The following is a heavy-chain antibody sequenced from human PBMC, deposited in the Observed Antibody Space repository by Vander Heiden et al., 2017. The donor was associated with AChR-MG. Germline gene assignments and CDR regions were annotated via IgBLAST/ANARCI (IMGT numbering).Heavy chain of an antibody. D-gene: IGHD3-16*01. CDR2: VKRKSDGGAI. CDR3: TRNADHDF. CDR1: GFTLSHAW. Sequence: EEQLVESGGGLVKPGASLRLSCAASGFTLSHAWMNGARQAPGKGLEWVGRVKRKSDGGAIEYAAPVKGRFAISRDDSKNTLYLQMNSLEIEDTAVYYCTRNADHDFWGQGTLVTVSS. J-gene: IGHJ4*02. V-gene: IGHV3-15*01.